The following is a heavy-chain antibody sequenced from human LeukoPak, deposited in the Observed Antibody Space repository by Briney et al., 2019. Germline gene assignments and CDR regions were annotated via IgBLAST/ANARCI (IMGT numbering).Heavy chain of an antibody. V-gene: IGHV3-30*02. J-gene: IGHJ4*02. CDR1: GFTFSSYG. D-gene: IGHD3-9*01. Sequence: GGSLRLSCAASGFTFSSYGMHWVRQAPGKGLEWVAFIRYDGSNKYYADSVKGRFTISRDNSKNTLYLQMNSLRAEDTAVYYCAKGLSYDILTGYHDYWGQGTLVTVSS. CDR2: IRYDGSNK. CDR3: AKGLSYDILTGYHDY.